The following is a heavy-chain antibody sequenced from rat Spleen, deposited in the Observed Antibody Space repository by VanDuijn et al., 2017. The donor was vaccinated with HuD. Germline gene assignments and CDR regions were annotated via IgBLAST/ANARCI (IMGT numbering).Heavy chain of an antibody. D-gene: IGHD1-4*01. J-gene: IGHJ3*01. Sequence: VQMKESGPGLVQPSQTLSLTCTVSGFSLGSYGVIWVRQPPGKGLEWMGVIWGNGNTNYNSALKSRLSISRDTSKSQVYLKRNSLQTEDTATYYWARVLYPGITTDWFAYWRQGTLVTVSS. CDR1: GFSLGSYG. CDR3: ARVLYPGITTDWFAY. CDR2: IWGNGNT. V-gene: IGHV2-13*01.